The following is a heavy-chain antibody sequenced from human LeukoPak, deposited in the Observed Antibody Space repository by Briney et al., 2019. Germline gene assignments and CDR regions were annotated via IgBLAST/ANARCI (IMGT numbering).Heavy chain of an antibody. D-gene: IGHD4-17*01. J-gene: IGHJ4*02. Sequence: GGSLGLSCAASGFTFSSYSMNWVRQAPGKGLEWVSSISSSSSYIYYADSVKGRFTISRDNAKNSLYLQMNSLRAEDTAVYYCARENTVTTYYFDYWGQGTLVTVSS. V-gene: IGHV3-21*01. CDR1: GFTFSSYS. CDR2: ISSSSSYI. CDR3: ARENTVTTYYFDY.